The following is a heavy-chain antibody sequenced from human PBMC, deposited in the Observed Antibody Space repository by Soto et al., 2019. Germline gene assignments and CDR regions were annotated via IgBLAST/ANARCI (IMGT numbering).Heavy chain of an antibody. CDR2: IRSKGHNYAT. D-gene: IGHD3-16*01. V-gene: IGHV3-73*02. Sequence: EVQLVESGGGLVQPGGSLKLSCAASGFTFSGSAMYWVRQASGKGLEWVGRIRSKGHNYATEYAASVKGRFTISRDDSKSTGYLQMTSLQTEDTAVYYCTRDLFSYDYSGILWFDPWGQGTLVTVSS. CDR3: TRDLFSYDYSGILWFDP. J-gene: IGHJ5*02. CDR1: GFTFSGSA.